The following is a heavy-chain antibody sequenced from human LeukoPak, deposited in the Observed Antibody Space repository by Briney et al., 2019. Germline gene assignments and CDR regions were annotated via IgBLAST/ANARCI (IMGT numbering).Heavy chain of an antibody. CDR1: GFTCSTYA. J-gene: IGHJ4*02. Sequence: GGSLRFSCSASGFTCSTYARSWLRQAPGKELKWVTHFGGSGGTIFYADSLRGRFTISRDTSKNTLYLQMNSLRAEDTAVYYCAKSDCGGDCHLLDYWGQGTLVTVSS. D-gene: IGHD2-21*02. V-gene: IGHV3-23*01. CDR3: AKSDCGGDCHLLDY. CDR2: FGGSGGTI.